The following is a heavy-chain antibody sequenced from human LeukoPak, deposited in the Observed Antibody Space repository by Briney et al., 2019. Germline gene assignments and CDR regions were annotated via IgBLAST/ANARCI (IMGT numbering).Heavy chain of an antibody. Sequence: SETLSLTCTVSGDSITSYYWSWIRQPPGKGLEWIGYIYYSGSTNYNPSLKSRVTISVDTSKNQFSLKLSSVTAADTAVYYCARSQDCSSTSCQSDYWGQGTLVTVSS. CDR3: ARSQDCSSTSCQSDY. J-gene: IGHJ4*02. CDR2: IYYSGST. D-gene: IGHD2-2*01. V-gene: IGHV4-59*12. CDR1: GDSITSYY.